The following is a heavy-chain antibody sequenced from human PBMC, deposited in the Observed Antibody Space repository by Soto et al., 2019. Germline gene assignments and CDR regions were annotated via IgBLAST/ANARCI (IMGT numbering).Heavy chain of an antibody. CDR3: ARNLFDSRGYPPEV. CDR1: GVSISSGKW. Sequence: QVQLQESGPGLVKPSGTLSLTCTISGVSISSGKWWSWVRQPPGEGLEWIGEIFHTGNTDYKPSLKRRVSILVDKSKNQFSLNLDSVTAEDTAVYYCARNLFDSRGYPPEVWGQGILVTVSS. D-gene: IGHD3-22*01. V-gene: IGHV4-4*02. CDR2: IFHTGNT. J-gene: IGHJ4*02.